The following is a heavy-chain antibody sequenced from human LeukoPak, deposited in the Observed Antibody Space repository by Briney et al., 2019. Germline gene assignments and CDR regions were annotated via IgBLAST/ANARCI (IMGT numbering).Heavy chain of an antibody. Sequence: ASVKVSCKVSGYTLTELSMHWVRQAPGKGLEWMGGFDPENGETIYAQKFQGRVTMTEDTSTDTAYMELSSLRAEDTAVYYCATQDYYGSGSSKRYNDYWGQGTLVTVSS. CDR2: FDPENGET. D-gene: IGHD3-10*01. V-gene: IGHV1-24*01. J-gene: IGHJ4*02. CDR1: GYTLTELS. CDR3: ATQDYYGSGSSKRYNDY.